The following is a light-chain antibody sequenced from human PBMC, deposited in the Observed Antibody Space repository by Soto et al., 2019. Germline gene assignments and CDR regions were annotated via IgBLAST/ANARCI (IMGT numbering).Light chain of an antibody. J-gene: IGLJ1*01. V-gene: IGLV2-23*01. CDR3: CSNAVGSTYV. Sequence: QSALTQPASVSGSPGQSITISCTGTSTDVGSHKLVSWYQQYPGNAPKLIIFEAYKRPSGGSNRFSGSKSGSTASLTISGLQADDEADYYCCSNAVGSTYVFGTGTKVTVL. CDR1: STDVGSHKL. CDR2: EAY.